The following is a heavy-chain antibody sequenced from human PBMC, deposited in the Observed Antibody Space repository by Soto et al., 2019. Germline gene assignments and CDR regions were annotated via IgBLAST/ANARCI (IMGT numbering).Heavy chain of an antibody. CDR3: ARGRPGASRSDAFDI. J-gene: IGHJ3*02. CDR2: IYHSGST. Sequence: PSETLSLTCAVSGGSISSGGYSWSWIRQPPGKGLEWIGYIYHSGSTYYNPSLKSRVTISVDRSENQFSLKLSSVTAADTAVYYCARGRPGASRSDAFDIWGQGTMVTVSS. V-gene: IGHV4-30-2*01. CDR1: GGSISSGGYS.